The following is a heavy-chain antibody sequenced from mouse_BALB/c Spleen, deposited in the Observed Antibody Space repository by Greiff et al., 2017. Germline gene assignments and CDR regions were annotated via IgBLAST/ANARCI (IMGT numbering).Heavy chain of an antibody. D-gene: IGHD1-1*01. CDR3: ARDHYGSSYGAMDY. V-gene: IGHV5-9-4*01. CDR1: GFTFSSYA. J-gene: IGHJ4*01. Sequence: EVQVVESGGGLVKPGGSLKLSCAASGFTFSSYAMSWVRQSPEKRLEWVAEISSGGSYTYYPDTVTGRFTISRDNAKNTLYLEMSSLRSEDTAMYYCARDHYGSSYGAMDYWGQGTSVTVSS. CDR2: ISSGGSYT.